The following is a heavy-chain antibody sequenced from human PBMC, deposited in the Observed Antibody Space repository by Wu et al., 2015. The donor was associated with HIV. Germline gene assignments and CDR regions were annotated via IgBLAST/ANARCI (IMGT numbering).Heavy chain of an antibody. Sequence: QVHGAVWAEVKKPGASVKVSCQASGYTFTGYYIHWVRQAPGQGLEWMAWINPNNDDTNYAQKFQGRVTVTRDTSISTAYMEVSGLTSGDTAVYFCARAPYSLLYFYMDVWGTGTTVTVSS. CDR2: INPNNDDT. CDR1: GYTFTGYY. D-gene: IGHD1-26*01. J-gene: IGHJ6*03. CDR3: ARAPYSLLYFYMDV. V-gene: IGHV1-2*02.